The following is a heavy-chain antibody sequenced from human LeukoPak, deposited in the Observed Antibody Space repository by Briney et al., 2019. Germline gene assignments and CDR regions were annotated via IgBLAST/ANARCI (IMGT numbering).Heavy chain of an antibody. CDR2: IDPSDSYT. D-gene: IGHD2-2*01. V-gene: IGHV5-10-1*01. Sequence: GESLKISWKGSGYRVTSYWISWVRQMPGKGLEWMGRIDPSDSYTNYSPSFQGHVTISADKSISIAYLQWSSLKASDTAMYYCARDSHCSSTSCHFDYWGQGTLVTVSS. CDR1: GYRVTSYW. J-gene: IGHJ4*02. CDR3: ARDSHCSSTSCHFDY.